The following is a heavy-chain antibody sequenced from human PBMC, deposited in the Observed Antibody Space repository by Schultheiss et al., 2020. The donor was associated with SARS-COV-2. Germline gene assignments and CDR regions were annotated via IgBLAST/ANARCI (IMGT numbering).Heavy chain of an antibody. CDR2: IYYSGST. D-gene: IGHD3-22*01. CDR1: GGSISSYY. Sequence: GSLRLSCTVSGGSISSYYWSWIRQPPGKGLEWIGYIYYSGSTNYNPSLKSRVTISVDTSKNQFSLKLSSVTAADTAVYYCARGPPYYYDSSGSDDAFDIWGQGTMVTVSS. V-gene: IGHV4-59*01. CDR3: ARGPPYYYDSSGSDDAFDI. J-gene: IGHJ3*02.